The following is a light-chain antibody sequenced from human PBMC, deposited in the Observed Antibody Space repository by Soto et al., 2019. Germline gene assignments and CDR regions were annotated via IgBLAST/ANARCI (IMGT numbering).Light chain of an antibody. J-gene: IGLJ3*02. CDR1: SSDVGGYNY. V-gene: IGLV2-14*01. CDR2: DVS. CDR3: SSYTTSSSGV. Sequence: QSALTQPAAVSGSPGQSITISCTGTSSDVGGYNYVSWFQQHPGKAPKLMIYDVSNRPSGVSNRLSGSKPGNTASLTISGLQAEVEAVYYCSSYTTSSSGVFGGGSKLT.